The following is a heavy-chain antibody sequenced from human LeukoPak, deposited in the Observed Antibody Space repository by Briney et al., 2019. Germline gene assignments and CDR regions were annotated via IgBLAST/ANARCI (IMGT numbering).Heavy chain of an antibody. V-gene: IGHV4-38-2*01. CDR3: ARQTSAPNP. J-gene: IGHJ5*02. CDR1: GYSISSGYY. Sequence: SETLSLTCAVSGYSISSGYYWGWIRQPPGKGLEWIGSIHYSGTANYNPSLKSRVTMFVDTSKNQFSLKLTSVTAADTAVYYCARQTSAPNPWGQGILVTVSS. CDR2: IHYSGTA.